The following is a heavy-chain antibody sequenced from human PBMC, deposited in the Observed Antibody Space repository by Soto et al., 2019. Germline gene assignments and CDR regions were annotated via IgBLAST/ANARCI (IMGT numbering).Heavy chain of an antibody. D-gene: IGHD3-22*01. J-gene: IGHJ3*02. CDR1: GFTFSRYG. Sequence: GGSLRLSCAASGFTFSRYGMHWVRQAPGKGLGWVAVIWYDGSNKYFADSVKGRFTISRDNSRNTLYLQMNSLRAEDTAVYYCARGDYYDSSGYYYRGKGAFDIWGQGTMVTVSS. CDR3: ARGDYYDSSGYYYRGKGAFDI. V-gene: IGHV3-33*01. CDR2: IWYDGSNK.